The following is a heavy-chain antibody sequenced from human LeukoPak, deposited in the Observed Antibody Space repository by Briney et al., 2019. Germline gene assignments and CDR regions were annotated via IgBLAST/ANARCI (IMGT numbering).Heavy chain of an antibody. V-gene: IGHV1-2*06. Sequence: ASVKVSCKASGYSFTGYYLHWVRQAPGQGLEWMGRIDPKSGGTRLRQDFQGRVAMTRDTSTSTAYLEMNSLGFDDTAAYFCARLMTIGNAFDVWGQGTILTVSS. CDR2: IDPKSGGT. D-gene: IGHD4/OR15-4a*01. J-gene: IGHJ3*01. CDR3: ARLMTIGNAFDV. CDR1: GYSFTGYY.